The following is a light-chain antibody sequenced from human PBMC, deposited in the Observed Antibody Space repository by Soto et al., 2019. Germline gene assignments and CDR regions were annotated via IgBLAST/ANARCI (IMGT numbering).Light chain of an antibody. CDR3: QQRSSWPLT. J-gene: IGKJ4*01. CDR2: DAS. CDR1: QSVSSY. Sequence: EIVLTQSPATLSLSPGERAALSCRASQSVSSYLAWYQQKPGQAPRLLIYDASNRATGIPARFSGSGSGTDFTLTISSLQSVDFAVYYCQQRSSWPLTFGGGTKVEIK. V-gene: IGKV3-11*01.